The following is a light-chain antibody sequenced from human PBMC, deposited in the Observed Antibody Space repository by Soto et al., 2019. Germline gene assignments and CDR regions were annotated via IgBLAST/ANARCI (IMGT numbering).Light chain of an antibody. J-gene: IGKJ4*01. CDR2: GAS. V-gene: IGKV3-20*01. CDR3: QQYGSSSPT. CDR1: QSVSSSY. Sequence: EIVLTQSPGTLSLSPGERATLSCRASQSVSSSYLAWYQQKPGQAPRLLIYGASSRATGIPDRFSGSGSGTDFTLTLSRLEPEYFAVYYCQQYGSSSPTFGGGTKVEIK.